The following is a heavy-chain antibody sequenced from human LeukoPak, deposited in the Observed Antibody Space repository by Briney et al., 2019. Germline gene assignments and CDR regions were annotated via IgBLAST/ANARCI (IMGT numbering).Heavy chain of an antibody. J-gene: IGHJ5*02. D-gene: IGHD3-16*01. Sequence: GGSLRLSCAASGFTVSNNYMNWVRQAPGKGLEWVSVIYSGGSTYYAASVKGRFTISRDNSKNTLYLQMNSLRAEDTAFYYCARDMNGLGGRFDPWGQGTLVTVSS. CDR2: IYSGGST. V-gene: IGHV3-66*01. CDR3: ARDMNGLGGRFDP. CDR1: GFTVSNNY.